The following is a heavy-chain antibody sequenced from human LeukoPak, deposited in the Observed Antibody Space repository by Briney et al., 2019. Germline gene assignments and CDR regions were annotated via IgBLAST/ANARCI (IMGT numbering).Heavy chain of an antibody. V-gene: IGHV4-61*02. J-gene: IGHJ4*02. CDR2: IYTSGST. Sequence: SETLSLTCTVSGGSISSGSYYWNWIRQPAGKGLEWIGRIYTSGSTNYNPSLKSRVTISVDTSKNQFSLKLTSVTAADTAVYYCARYASGSYDLDYWGQGTLVTVSS. CDR3: ARYASGSYDLDY. D-gene: IGHD3-10*01. CDR1: GGSISSGSYY.